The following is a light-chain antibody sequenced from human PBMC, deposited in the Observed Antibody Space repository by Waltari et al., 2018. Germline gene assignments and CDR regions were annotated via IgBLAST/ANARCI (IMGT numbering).Light chain of an antibody. J-gene: IGLJ3*02. V-gene: IGLV2-14*01. Sequence: QSALAQPASVSGSPGQSITLPCTGISSDIGGYKYVSWYQQHPGKAPKLLIFDVNNRPSGVSNRFSASKSGNTASLTISDLQAEDEADYYCSSYTTSSTLELFGGGTRLTVL. CDR3: SSYTTSSTLEL. CDR2: DVN. CDR1: SSDIGGYKY.